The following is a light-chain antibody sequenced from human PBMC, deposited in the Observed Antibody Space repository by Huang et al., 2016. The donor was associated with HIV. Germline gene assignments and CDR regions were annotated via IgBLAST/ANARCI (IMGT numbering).Light chain of an antibody. CDR3: QQSFGRQPT. Sequence: IVMTQDPASLAVSLGERAAINCKSSQGLLHQSSRWNFLAWYQQKSGQSPKLLIYWASVRESGVPERFSASGSGTNFTFTIGNLQPEDVATYYCQQSFGRQPTFGQGTKVEL. V-gene: IGKV4-1*01. CDR2: WAS. J-gene: IGKJ1*01. CDR1: QGLLHQSSRWNF.